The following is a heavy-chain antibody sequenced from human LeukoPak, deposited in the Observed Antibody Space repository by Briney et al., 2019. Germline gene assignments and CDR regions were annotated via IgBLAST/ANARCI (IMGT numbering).Heavy chain of an antibody. J-gene: IGHJ4*02. V-gene: IGHV1-69*06. D-gene: IGHD2-15*01. CDR2: IIPIFGTA. CDR1: GGTFSSYA. CDR3: AREYCSGGSCYFSPYPFDY. Sequence: SVKVSCKASGGTFSSYAISWVRQAPGQGLEWMGGIIPIFGTANYAQKFQGRVTITADKSTSTAYMELSSLRSEDTAVYYCAREYCSGGSCYFSPYPFDYWGQGTLVTVSS.